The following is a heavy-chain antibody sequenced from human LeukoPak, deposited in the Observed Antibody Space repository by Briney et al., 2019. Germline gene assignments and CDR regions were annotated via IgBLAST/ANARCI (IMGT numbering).Heavy chain of an antibody. CDR2: ISYDGSNK. CDR1: GFTFSRYA. V-gene: IGHV3-30*04. J-gene: IGHJ4*02. D-gene: IGHD6-19*01. CDR3: ARGVRIAVAGNIDY. Sequence: GGSLRLSCAASGFTFSRYAMHWVRQGPGKGLGWVAAISYDGSNKKYADSVKGRFTISRDNSKNTLYLQMNSLRAEDTAVYYCARGVRIAVAGNIDYWGQGTLVTVSS.